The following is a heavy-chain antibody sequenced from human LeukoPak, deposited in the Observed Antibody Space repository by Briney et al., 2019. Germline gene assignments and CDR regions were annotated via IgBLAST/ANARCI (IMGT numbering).Heavy chain of an antibody. CDR3: ARDAGIVGATPFDY. Sequence: PSETLSLTCTVSGGSISSYYWSWIRQPPGKGLEWIGYIYYSGSTNYNPSLKSRVTISVDTSKNQFSLRLSSVTAADTAVYYCARDAGIVGATPFDYWGQGTLVTVSS. CDR1: GGSISSYY. J-gene: IGHJ4*02. D-gene: IGHD1-26*01. CDR2: IYYSGST. V-gene: IGHV4-59*01.